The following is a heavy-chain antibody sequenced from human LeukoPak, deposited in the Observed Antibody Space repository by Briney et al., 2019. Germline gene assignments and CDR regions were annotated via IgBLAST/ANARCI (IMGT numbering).Heavy chain of an antibody. CDR1: GGSISSSSYY. Sequence: SETLSLTCTVSGGSISSSSYYWGWIRQPPGKGLEWIGSIYYSGSTYYNPSPKSRVTISVDTSKNQFSLKLSSVTAADTAVYYCARGVEGYDFWSGYYARDYWGQGTLVTVSS. D-gene: IGHD3-3*01. CDR2: IYYSGST. J-gene: IGHJ4*02. V-gene: IGHV4-39*01. CDR3: ARGVEGYDFWSGYYARDY.